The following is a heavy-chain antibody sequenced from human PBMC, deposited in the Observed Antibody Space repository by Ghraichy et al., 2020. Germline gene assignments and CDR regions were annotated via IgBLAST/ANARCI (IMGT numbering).Heavy chain of an antibody. D-gene: IGHD6-19*01. V-gene: IGHV4-59*01. J-gene: IGHJ4*02. CDR3: AMGAVAGTGVDY. CDR1: GGSISSYY. CDR2: IYYSGST. Sequence: SETLSLTCTVSGGSISSYYWSWIRQPPGKGLEWIGYIYYSGSTNYNPSLKSRVTISVDTSKNQFSLKLSSVTAADTAVYYCAMGAVAGTGVDYWGQGTLVTVSS.